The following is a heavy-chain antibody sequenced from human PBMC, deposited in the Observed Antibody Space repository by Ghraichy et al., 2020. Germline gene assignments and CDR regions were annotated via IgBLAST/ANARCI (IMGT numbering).Heavy chain of an antibody. CDR1: GHSMNNYY. CDR2: VHHVGST. J-gene: IGHJ5*02. CDR3: ARHKDDSESLRTFNWFDP. Sequence: SETLSLTCTVSGHSMNNYYWSWIRQPPGKGLEWIGYVHHVGSTDYSPSFKRRATISLDTSKNQFSLRLTSVTAADTAVYYCARHKDDSESLRTFNWFDPWGQGTHVAVSS. V-gene: IGHV4-59*08. D-gene: IGHD1-26*01.